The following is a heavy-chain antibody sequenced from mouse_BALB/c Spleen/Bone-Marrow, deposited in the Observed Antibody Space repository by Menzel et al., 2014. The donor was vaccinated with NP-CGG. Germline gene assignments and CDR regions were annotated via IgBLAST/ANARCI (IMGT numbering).Heavy chain of an antibody. CDR3: AREDMGYGNYDWFAY. D-gene: IGHD2-1*01. CDR1: GYTFTSYW. J-gene: IGHJ3*01. CDR2: IAPGSGST. V-gene: IGHV1S41*01. Sequence: DLVKPGASVKLSCKASGYTFTSYWINWIKQRPGQGLEWIGRIAPGSGSTYYNEMFKGKATLTVDTSSSTAYIQPSSLSSGDSAVYFCAREDMGYGNYDWFAYWGQGTLVAVSA.